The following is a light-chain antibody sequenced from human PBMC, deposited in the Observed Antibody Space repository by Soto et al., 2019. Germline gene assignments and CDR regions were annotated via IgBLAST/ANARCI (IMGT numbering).Light chain of an antibody. CDR2: GAA. Sequence: DIVLTQSPGTLYLSPGDRAMLSCRASQSVRSSYLAWYQQKPGQAPRLLIFGAARRATGIPDRFSGSGSGTDFTLIISSLEPEDSAVYYCQQRHMWPITFGQGTRLEIK. CDR1: QSVRSSY. CDR3: QQRHMWPIT. V-gene: IGKV3D-20*02. J-gene: IGKJ5*01.